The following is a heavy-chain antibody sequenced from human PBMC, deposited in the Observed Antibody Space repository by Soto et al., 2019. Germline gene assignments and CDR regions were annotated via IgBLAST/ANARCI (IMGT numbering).Heavy chain of an antibody. CDR3: ARVGGYYCGSGRDGMDV. Sequence: QVQLQESGPGLVKPSQTLSLTCTVSGGSISSGGYYWSWIRQHPGKGLEWIGYIYYSGSTYYNPSLKSRVTISVDTSQNQFSLTLSSVTAADTAVYYCARVGGYYCGSGRDGMDVWGQGTTVTVSS. CDR2: IYYSGST. J-gene: IGHJ6*02. D-gene: IGHD3-10*01. CDR1: GGSISSGGYY. V-gene: IGHV4-31*03.